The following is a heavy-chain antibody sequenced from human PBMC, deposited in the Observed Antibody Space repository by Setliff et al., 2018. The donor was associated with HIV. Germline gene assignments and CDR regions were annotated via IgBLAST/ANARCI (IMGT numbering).Heavy chain of an antibody. J-gene: IGHJ4*02. D-gene: IGHD1-26*01. CDR3: TTDLGSGRFSWNNN. Sequence: ETLSLTCTVSGYSISSGYYWGWIRQPPGKGLEWVGRIKSKTDGGTTDYAAPVKGRFTISRDDSKNTLYLQMNSLKTEDTAIYYCTTDLGSGRFSWNNNWGQGTLVTVSS. CDR1: GYSISSGYY. CDR2: IKSKTDGGTT. V-gene: IGHV3-15*01.